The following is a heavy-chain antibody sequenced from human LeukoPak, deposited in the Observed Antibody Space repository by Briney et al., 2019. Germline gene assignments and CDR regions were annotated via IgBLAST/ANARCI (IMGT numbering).Heavy chain of an antibody. D-gene: IGHD3-22*01. V-gene: IGHV3-48*01. Sequence: GGSLRLSCAASGFTFSSSAMSWVRQAPGKGLEWVSYISSSSSTIYYADSVKGRFTISRDNAKNSLYLQMNSLRAEDTAVYYCARGSTYYDSSGQVPFDYWGQGTLVTVSS. J-gene: IGHJ4*02. CDR3: ARGSTYYDSSGQVPFDY. CDR2: ISSSSSTI. CDR1: GFTFSSSA.